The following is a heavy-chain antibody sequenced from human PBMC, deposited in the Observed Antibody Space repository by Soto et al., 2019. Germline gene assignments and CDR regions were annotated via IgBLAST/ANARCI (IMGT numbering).Heavy chain of an antibody. J-gene: IGHJ4*02. Sequence: QVQLVESGGGVVQPGRSLRLSCAASGSTFSSYAMHWVRQAPGKGLEWVAVIWYDGSNEDYADSVKGRFTISRDNSKKTLFLQMNSLRVEDTAVYYCAREETGTFDCWGQVTLVTVSS. V-gene: IGHV3-33*01. CDR3: AREETGTFDC. CDR1: GSTFSSYA. D-gene: IGHD1-1*01. CDR2: IWYDGSNE.